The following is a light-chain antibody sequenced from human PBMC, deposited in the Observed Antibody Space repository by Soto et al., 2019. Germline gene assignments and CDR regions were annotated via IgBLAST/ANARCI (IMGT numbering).Light chain of an antibody. CDR1: QSVAIW. CDR2: DAS. CDR3: QQYNTPAPT. Sequence: DIQMTQSPSTLSASVGDRVTITFRASQSVAIWLAWYQQKPGKAPKVLIYDASSLESGVPSRFRGSGSGTQFTLTISSLQPDDFATYYCQQYNTPAPTFGQGTKV. J-gene: IGKJ1*01. V-gene: IGKV1-5*01.